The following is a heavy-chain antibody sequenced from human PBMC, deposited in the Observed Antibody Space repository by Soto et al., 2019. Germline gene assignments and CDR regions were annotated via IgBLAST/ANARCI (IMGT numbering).Heavy chain of an antibody. D-gene: IGHD1-26*01. CDR1: GGSISSGGYY. J-gene: IGHJ4*02. CDR3: ASGVVGTTTYFDY. CDR2: MYYTETS. V-gene: IGHV4-31*03. Sequence: QVQLQESGPGLVQPSQTLSLTCTVSGGSISSGGYYWSWIRQHPGKGLEWIGYMYYTETSYSSPSLRSRVTISLDTSKNQFSLKLTSVTAADTAVYYCASGVVGTTTYFDYWGQGTRVTVSS.